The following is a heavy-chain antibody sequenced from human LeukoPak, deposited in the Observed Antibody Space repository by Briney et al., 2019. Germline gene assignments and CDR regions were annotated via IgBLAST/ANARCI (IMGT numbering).Heavy chain of an antibody. Sequence: GGSLRLSCAASGFTFSSYAMHWVRQAPGKGLEWVAVISYDGSNKYYADSVKGRFTISRDNSKNTLYLQMNSLRAEDTAVYYCARRPRGYSYGYTFDYWGQGTLVTVSS. CDR3: ARRPRGYSYGYTFDY. CDR1: GFTFSSYA. J-gene: IGHJ4*02. V-gene: IGHV3-30-3*01. D-gene: IGHD5-18*01. CDR2: ISYDGSNK.